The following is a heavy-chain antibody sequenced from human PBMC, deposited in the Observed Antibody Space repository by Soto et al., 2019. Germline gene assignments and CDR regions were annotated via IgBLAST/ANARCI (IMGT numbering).Heavy chain of an antibody. D-gene: IGHD6-13*01. Sequence: QVQLVQSGADVKKPGSSVKVSCKASGGTFDNCTITWVRQAPGQGLEWMGRIIPMLGVTNYAPKFQGRVTITADKFTTTASMELRGLRSEDTAVYYCAKGMQLDPFYYYYALDVWGQGTTVTVSS. CDR3: AKGMQLDPFYYYYALDV. V-gene: IGHV1-69*02. J-gene: IGHJ6*02. CDR1: GGTFDNCT. CDR2: IIPMLGVT.